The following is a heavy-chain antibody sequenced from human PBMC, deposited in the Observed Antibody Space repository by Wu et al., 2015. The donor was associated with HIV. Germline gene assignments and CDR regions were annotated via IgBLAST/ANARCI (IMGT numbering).Heavy chain of an antibody. D-gene: IGHD3-3*01. CDR3: ARGGDYDFWSGYGDSFDY. CDR1: GYTFTSYD. Sequence: QVQLVQSGAEVKKPGASVKVSCKASGYTFTSYDINWVRQATGQGLEWMGWMNPNSGNTGYAQKFQGRVTITRNTSISTAYMELSSLRSEDTAVYYCARGGDYDFWSGYGDSFDYWGQGTLVTVSS. J-gene: IGHJ4*02. CDR2: MNPNSGNT. V-gene: IGHV1-8*03.